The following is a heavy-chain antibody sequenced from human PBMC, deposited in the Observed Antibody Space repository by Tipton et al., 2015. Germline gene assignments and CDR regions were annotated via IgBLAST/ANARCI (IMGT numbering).Heavy chain of an antibody. CDR1: GGSVSSPNYY. Sequence: TLSLTCAVSGGSVSSPNYYWSWIRQPPGKGLEWIGYISYTETSHYNPSLKSRVTISVDTSKNEFSLKLRSVTAAYTAVYYCARDLEHGMDVWGQGTTVTVSS. CDR2: ISYTETS. D-gene: IGHD3-3*01. V-gene: IGHV4-61*01. J-gene: IGHJ6*02. CDR3: ARDLEHGMDV.